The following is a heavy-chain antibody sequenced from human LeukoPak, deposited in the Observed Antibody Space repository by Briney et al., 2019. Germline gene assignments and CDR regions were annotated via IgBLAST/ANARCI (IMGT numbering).Heavy chain of an antibody. J-gene: IGHJ4*02. D-gene: IGHD1-14*01. CDR3: AKDMWTVRSWQTRTNYFDY. CDR2: ISWNSGSI. V-gene: IGHV3-9*01. CDR1: GFTFDDYA. Sequence: PGGSLRLSCAASGFTFDDYAMHWVRQAPGKGLEWVSGISWNSGSIGYADSVKGRFTISRDNAKNSLYLQMNSLRAEDTALYYCAKDMWTVRSWQTRTNYFDYWGQGTLVTVSS.